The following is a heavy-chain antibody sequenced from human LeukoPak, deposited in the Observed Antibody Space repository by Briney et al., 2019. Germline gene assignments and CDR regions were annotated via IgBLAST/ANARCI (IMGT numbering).Heavy chain of an antibody. CDR1: GFTFSSYS. J-gene: IGHJ4*02. CDR3: AKVFGYCSSTSCYIQLYYFDY. CDR2: ISGSGGST. V-gene: IGHV3-23*01. D-gene: IGHD2-2*02. Sequence: GGSLRLSCAASGFTFSSYSMNWVRQAPGKGLEWVSAISGSGGSTYYADSVKGRFTISRDNSKNTLYLQMNSLRAEGTAVYYCAKVFGYCSSTSCYIQLYYFDYWGQGTLVTVSS.